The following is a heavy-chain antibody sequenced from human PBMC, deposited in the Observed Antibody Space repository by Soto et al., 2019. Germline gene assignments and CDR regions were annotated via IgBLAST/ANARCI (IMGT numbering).Heavy chain of an antibody. Sequence: GGSLRLSCAASGFTFSSYTMHWVRQAPGKGLEWAAVISYDGSNKYYADSVKGRFTISRDNSKKTLYLQMNSLRAEDTALYYCASDSDAPSSGEAAYWGQGTLVTVSS. V-gene: IGHV3-30-3*01. D-gene: IGHD2-15*01. CDR3: ASDSDAPSSGEAAY. J-gene: IGHJ4*02. CDR1: GFTFSSYT. CDR2: ISYDGSNK.